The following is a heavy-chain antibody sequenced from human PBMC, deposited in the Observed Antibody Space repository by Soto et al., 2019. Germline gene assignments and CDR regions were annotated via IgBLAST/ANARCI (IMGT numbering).Heavy chain of an antibody. V-gene: IGHV3-30*18. CDR1: GFTFSSFG. Sequence: QVQLVESGGGVVQPGRSLRLSCAASGFTFSSFGMHWVRQAPDKGLQWVAVISYDGSDKYYADSVKGRFTISRDDSTNTMDLQMNSLRPEDTAVYYGAKTSGYDYVWGSSGLDPWGQGPLVTVSS. CDR2: ISYDGSDK. D-gene: IGHD3-16*01. J-gene: IGHJ5*02. CDR3: AKTSGYDYVWGSSGLDP.